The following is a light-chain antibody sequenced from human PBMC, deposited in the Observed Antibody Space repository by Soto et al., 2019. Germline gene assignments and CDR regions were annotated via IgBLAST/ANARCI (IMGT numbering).Light chain of an antibody. CDR1: QSISSW. V-gene: IGKV1-5*03. J-gene: IGKJ1*01. CDR3: QQYNTYPWT. CDR2: KAT. Sequence: DIQMTQSPSTLSASVGDRVTITFRASQSISSWLDWYQQKPGKAPKVLIYKATSLESGVPSRFSGSGSVTEFTLTISSLQPDDFATYYCQQYNTYPWTFGQGTQVEIK.